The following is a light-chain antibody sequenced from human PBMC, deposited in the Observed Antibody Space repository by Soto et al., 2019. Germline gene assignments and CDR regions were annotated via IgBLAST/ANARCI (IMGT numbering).Light chain of an antibody. J-gene: IGKJ2*01. CDR3: QKYSGPPYT. CDR2: TAS. CDR1: QGIRNC. V-gene: IGKV1-27*01. Sequence: DIQMTQSPSSLSASVGDRVTITCRASQGIRNCLAWYQQKPGKVPKLLIYTASTLQSGVPSRFSGSGSGTDFTLTISSLQPEDVATYYCQKYSGPPYTFGQGTKLEIK.